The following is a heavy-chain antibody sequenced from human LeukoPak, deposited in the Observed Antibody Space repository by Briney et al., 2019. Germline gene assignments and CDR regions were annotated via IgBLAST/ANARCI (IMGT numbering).Heavy chain of an antibody. Sequence: ASVKVPCKVSGYTLTELSMHWVRQAPGKGLEWMGGFDPEDGETIYAQKFQGRVTMTEDTSTDTAYMELSSLRSEDTAVYYCATCPYGSGSKQYYYYYMDVWGKGTTVTVSS. CDR3: ATCPYGSGSKQYYYYYMDV. CDR1: GYTLTELS. J-gene: IGHJ6*03. CDR2: FDPEDGET. V-gene: IGHV1-24*01. D-gene: IGHD3-10*01.